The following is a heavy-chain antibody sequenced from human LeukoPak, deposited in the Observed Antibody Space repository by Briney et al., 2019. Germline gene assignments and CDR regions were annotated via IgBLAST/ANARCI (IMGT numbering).Heavy chain of an antibody. CDR1: GFTFSSYS. J-gene: IGHJ3*02. CDR2: ISSSSSTI. Sequence: GGSLRLSCAPSGFTFSSYSMNWVRQAPGKGLEWVSYISSSSSTIYYADSVKGRVTISRDNAKNSLYQQRNSLRDEDTAVYYCARAATYYYDSSGYYPYAFDIWGQGTMVTVSS. D-gene: IGHD3-22*01. CDR3: ARAATYYYDSSGYYPYAFDI. V-gene: IGHV3-48*02.